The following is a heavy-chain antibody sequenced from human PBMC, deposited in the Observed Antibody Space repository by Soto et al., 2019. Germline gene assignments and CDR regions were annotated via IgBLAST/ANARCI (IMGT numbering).Heavy chain of an antibody. D-gene: IGHD3-16*02. J-gene: IGHJ4*01. CDR2: ISGSGARA. CDR3: TKVHRASHSPFAS. Sequence: CASLGIKFRIFSMNLVPPTPGKAPEWVSGISGSGARAYHANSVKGRVTISRDNSKNTRYLQVNSLRADDTVVYYCTKVHRASHSPFASSGHGTQVPVPQ. V-gene: IGHV3-23*01. CDR1: GIKFRIFS.